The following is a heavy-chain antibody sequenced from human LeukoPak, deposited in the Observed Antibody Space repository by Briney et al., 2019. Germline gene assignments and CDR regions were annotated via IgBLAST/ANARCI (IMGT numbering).Heavy chain of an antibody. V-gene: IGHV3-53*01. Sequence: PGGSLRLSCAASGFTVSSNYMSWVRQAPGKGLEWVSVIYSGGSTYYADSVKGRFTISRDNSKNTLYLQTNSLRAEDTAVYYCARDLAAAGATSGTFDYWGQGTLVTVSS. D-gene: IGHD6-13*01. J-gene: IGHJ4*02. CDR3: ARDLAAAGATSGTFDY. CDR2: IYSGGST. CDR1: GFTVSSNY.